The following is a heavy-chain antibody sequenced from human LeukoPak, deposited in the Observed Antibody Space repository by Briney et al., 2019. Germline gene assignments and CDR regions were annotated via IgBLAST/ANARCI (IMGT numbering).Heavy chain of an antibody. V-gene: IGHV3-30*18. Sequence: PGGSLRLSCAASGFTFSSYGMHWVRQAPGKGLEWVAVISYDGSNKYYADSVKGRFTISRDNSKNTLYLRMNSLRAEDTAVYYCAKVDSSGYYPFYRGPCFDYWGQGTLVTVSS. CDR1: GFTFSSYG. D-gene: IGHD3-22*01. J-gene: IGHJ4*02. CDR3: AKVDSSGYYPFYRGPCFDY. CDR2: ISYDGSNK.